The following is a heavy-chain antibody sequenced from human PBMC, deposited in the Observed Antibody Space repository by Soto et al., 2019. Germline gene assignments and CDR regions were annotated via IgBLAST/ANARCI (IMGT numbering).Heavy chain of an antibody. D-gene: IGHD3-22*01. CDR2: ISGSGDST. CDR1: GFTFSNYA. CDR3: AKDLYDSSGYLDH. J-gene: IGHJ4*02. Sequence: LRLSCAASGFTFSNYAMSWVRQAPGKGLEWVSAISGSGDSTFYADSVKGRYTISRSNSKNTLYLQMNSLRVEDTAVYFCAKDLYDSSGYLDHWGQGTLVTVSS. V-gene: IGHV3-23*01.